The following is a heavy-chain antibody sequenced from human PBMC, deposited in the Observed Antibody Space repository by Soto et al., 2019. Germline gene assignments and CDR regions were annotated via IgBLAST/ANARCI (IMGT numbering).Heavy chain of an antibody. D-gene: IGHD2-8*02. CDR1: GGSISSGGYY. J-gene: IGHJ4*02. Sequence: PSETVSLTCTVSGGSISSGGYYGSWIRQHPGKGLEWIGYIYYSGSTYYNPSLKSRVTISVDTSKNQFSLKLTSVTAADTAVYYCAIDKITGLFYYWGQGTLVTVSS. V-gene: IGHV4-31*03. CDR2: IYYSGST. CDR3: AIDKITGLFYY.